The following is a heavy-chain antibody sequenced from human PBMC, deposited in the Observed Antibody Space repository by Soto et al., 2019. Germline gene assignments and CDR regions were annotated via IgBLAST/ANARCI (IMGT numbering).Heavy chain of an antibody. V-gene: IGHV1-46*01. CDR2: VNPSGGST. J-gene: IGHJ1*01. Sequence: GASVKVSCKASGYIFTAYSMHWVRQAPGQGLEWMGVVNPSGGSTNYAQKFQGRITMTRDTSTSTVYMDLSSLTSEDTAVYYCAREENCSDGICYSEYFQRWGQGTLVTASS. D-gene: IGHD2-15*01. CDR1: GYIFTAYS. CDR3: AREENCSDGICYSEYFQR.